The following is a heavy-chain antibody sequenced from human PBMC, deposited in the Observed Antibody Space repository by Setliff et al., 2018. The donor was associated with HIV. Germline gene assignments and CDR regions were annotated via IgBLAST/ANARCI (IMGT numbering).Heavy chain of an antibody. CDR1: GYNFANYW. J-gene: IGHJ6*03. D-gene: IGHD2-2*01. CDR3: SRASDPSHRMPPTNYYYYMDV. CDR2: IYPTDSDT. Sequence: LKISCKGSGYNFANYWIAWVRQVPGEGLEWMGIIYPTDSDTRYSPSFQGQVTISADTSISTAYLQWSSLKASDTAVYYCSRASDPSHRMPPTNYYYYMDVWGKGTKVTVSS. V-gene: IGHV5-51*01.